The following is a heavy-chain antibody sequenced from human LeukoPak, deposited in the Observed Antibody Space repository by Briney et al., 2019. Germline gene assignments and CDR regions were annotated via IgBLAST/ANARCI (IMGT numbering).Heavy chain of an antibody. V-gene: IGHV3-33*08. Sequence: PGGSLRLSCAASGFTFSRYWMHWVRQAPGKGLEWVAVIWYDGSNKYYADSVKGRFTISRDNSKNTLYLQMNSLRAEDTAVYYCARDRPPYYYDSSGLNDDAFDIWGQGTMVTVSS. CDR3: ARDRPPYYYDSSGLNDDAFDI. CDR1: GFTFSRYW. D-gene: IGHD3-22*01. J-gene: IGHJ3*02. CDR2: IWYDGSNK.